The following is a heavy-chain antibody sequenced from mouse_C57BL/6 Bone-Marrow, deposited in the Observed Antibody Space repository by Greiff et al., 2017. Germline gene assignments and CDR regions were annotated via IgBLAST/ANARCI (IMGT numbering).Heavy chain of an antibody. D-gene: IGHD1-1*01. J-gene: IGHJ3*01. CDR2: INPGSGGT. CDR3: ARKGGSSPAWFAY. Sequence: QVQLQQSGAELVRPGTSVKVSCKASGYAFTNYLIEWVKQRPGQGLEWIGVINPGSGGTNYNEKFKGKATLTADKSSSTAYMQLSSLTSDDSAVYFCARKGGSSPAWFAYWGQGTLVTVSA. V-gene: IGHV1-54*01. CDR1: GYAFTNYL.